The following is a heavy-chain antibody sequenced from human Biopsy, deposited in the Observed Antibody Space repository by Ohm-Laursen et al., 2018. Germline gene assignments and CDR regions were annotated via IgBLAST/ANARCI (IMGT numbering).Heavy chain of an antibody. Sequence: TLSLTCAVSGGSISGYYWSWIRQPPGKGLEWIGEINHSGRTNYNPSLKSRVTISVDTSKNQFPLKVRSVTAAGTAVYYCVRGVDYYDPYHYYALDVWGQGTTVTVSS. CDR2: INHSGRT. CDR3: VRGVDYYDPYHYYALDV. D-gene: IGHD3-22*01. V-gene: IGHV4-34*01. J-gene: IGHJ6*02. CDR1: GGSISGYY.